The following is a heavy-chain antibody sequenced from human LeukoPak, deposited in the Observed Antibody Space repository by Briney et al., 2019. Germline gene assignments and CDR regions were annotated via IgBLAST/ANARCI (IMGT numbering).Heavy chain of an antibody. V-gene: IGHV1-69*01. CDR1: GGTFSSYA. J-gene: IGHJ5*02. CDR2: IIPIFGTA. Sequence: VASVKVSCKASGGTFSSYAISWVRQAPGQGLEWMGGIIPIFGTANYAQKFQGRVTITADESTSTAYMELSSLRSEDTAVYYCAREARVRGVIIWSDPWGQGTLVTVSS. CDR3: AREARVRGVIIWSDP. D-gene: IGHD3-10*01.